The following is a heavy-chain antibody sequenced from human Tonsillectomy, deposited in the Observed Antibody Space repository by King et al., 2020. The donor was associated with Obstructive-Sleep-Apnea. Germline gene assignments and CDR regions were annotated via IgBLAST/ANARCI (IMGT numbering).Heavy chain of an antibody. D-gene: IGHD2-15*01. CDR3: ARETSLEAANTIRSNYFDY. CDR1: AYTFTDYY. Sequence: HVQLAQSGAEVKKPGASVRVSCEASAYTFTDYYMYWVRQAPGQGLEWMGWINPNSGGTNYAQKFQGRVTMTRDTSISTAYMELNSLRSDDTAVYYCARETSLEAANTIRSNYFDYWGQGTLVTVSS. J-gene: IGHJ4*02. CDR2: INPNSGGT. V-gene: IGHV1-2*02.